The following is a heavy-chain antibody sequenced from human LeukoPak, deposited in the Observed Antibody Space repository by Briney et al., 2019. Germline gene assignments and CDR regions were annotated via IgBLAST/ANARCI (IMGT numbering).Heavy chain of an antibody. V-gene: IGHV4-31*03. J-gene: IGHJ6*02. CDR3: ARVRNYYDSSGYYYYYYGMDV. CDR1: GGSISSGGYY. Sequence: PSETLSLTCTVSGGSISSGGYYWSWIRQHPGKGLEWIGYIYYSGSTYYNPSLKSRVTISVDTSKNQFSLKLSSVTAADTAVYYCARVRNYYDSSGYYYYYYGMDVWGQGTTVTVSS. CDR2: IYYSGST. D-gene: IGHD3-22*01.